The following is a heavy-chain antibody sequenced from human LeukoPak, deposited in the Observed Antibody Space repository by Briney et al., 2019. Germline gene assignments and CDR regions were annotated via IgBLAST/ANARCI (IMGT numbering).Heavy chain of an antibody. CDR2: INSDDSRT. CDR3: ARGDSLMVSAIEFDY. J-gene: IGHJ4*02. V-gene: IGHV3-74*01. Sequence: GGSLRLSCAASGFTFSAFWMHWVRQAPGKGLVWVSRINSDDSRTTYADSVKGRFTISRDNAKNTLYLQMNSLRAEDTAVYYCARGDSLMVSAIEFDYWGQGTLVTVSS. CDR1: GFTFSAFW. D-gene: IGHD2-8*01.